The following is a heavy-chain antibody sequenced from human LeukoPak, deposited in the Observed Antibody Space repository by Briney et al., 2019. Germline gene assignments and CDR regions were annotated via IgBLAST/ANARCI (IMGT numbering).Heavy chain of an antibody. D-gene: IGHD3-16*01. V-gene: IGHV4-34*01. Sequence: WETLTLSCAAYGGSFSSYYRRWVRQPPGKGLEWVAVIRHGGSTNYNPFINTRVTMSVDTSKNPFSLKLSSVTGTDTAVYFWARAYVGYVWGSYGQRGYFDYWGQGTLVTVSS. CDR1: GGSFSSYY. CDR2: IRHGGST. J-gene: IGHJ4*02. CDR3: ARAYVGYVWGSYGQRGYFDY.